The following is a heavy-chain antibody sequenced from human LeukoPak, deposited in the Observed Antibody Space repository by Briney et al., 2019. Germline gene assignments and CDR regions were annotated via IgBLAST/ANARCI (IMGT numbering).Heavy chain of an antibody. Sequence: GGSLRLSCAASGFTFSTYSMNWVRQAPGKGLEWVSYISSSSSTIYYADSVKGRFTISRDNAKNSLYLQMNNLRAEDTAVYYCARDSPLDVWGKGTTVTVSS. J-gene: IGHJ6*04. CDR2: ISSSSSTI. CDR1: GFTFSTYS. V-gene: IGHV3-48*01. CDR3: ARDSPLDV.